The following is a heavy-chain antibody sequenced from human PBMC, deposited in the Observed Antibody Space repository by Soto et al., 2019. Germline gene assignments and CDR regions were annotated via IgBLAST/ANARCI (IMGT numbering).Heavy chain of an antibody. Sequence: GASVKVSCKASGYTFTSYGISWVRQAPGQGLEWMGWISAYNGDTNYAQKLQGRVTMTTDTSTSTAYMELRSLRSDDTAVYYCARGPQSTYYDFWSGSPHHGWFDPWGQGTLVTVSS. CDR1: GYTFTSYG. CDR3: ARGPQSTYYDFWSGSPHHGWFDP. D-gene: IGHD3-3*01. J-gene: IGHJ5*02. CDR2: ISAYNGDT. V-gene: IGHV1-18*04.